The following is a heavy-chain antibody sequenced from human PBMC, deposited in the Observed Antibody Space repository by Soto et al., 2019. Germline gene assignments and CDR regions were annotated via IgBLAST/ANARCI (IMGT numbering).Heavy chain of an antibody. CDR3: ARQLRDEFGHPVGFDI. J-gene: IGHJ3*02. D-gene: IGHD1-1*01. V-gene: IGHV4-30-4*01. CDR2: VYYSGST. CDR1: GDSINSGDYY. Sequence: QVRLQESGPRLVKPSQTLTLTCTVSGDSINSGDYYWNWIRQPPGKGLEWIGYVYYSGSTYYNSSLRSRLSIPLDTSKTQFSLSLGSVTAADTAMYYCARQLRDEFGHPVGFDIWGHGTAVTVSS.